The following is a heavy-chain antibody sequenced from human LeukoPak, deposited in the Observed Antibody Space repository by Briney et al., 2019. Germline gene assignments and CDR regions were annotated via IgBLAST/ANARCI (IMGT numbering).Heavy chain of an antibody. Sequence: HSGGSLRLSCAASGFTFSSYSMNWVRQAPGKGLEWVSYISSSSAIYYADSVKGRFTISRDNAKNSLYLQMNSLRAEDTAVYYCAKDDAWVRYQDWGQGTLVTVSS. CDR3: AKDDAWVRYQD. CDR2: ISSSSAI. V-gene: IGHV3-48*01. D-gene: IGHD5-12*01. J-gene: IGHJ4*02. CDR1: GFTFSSYS.